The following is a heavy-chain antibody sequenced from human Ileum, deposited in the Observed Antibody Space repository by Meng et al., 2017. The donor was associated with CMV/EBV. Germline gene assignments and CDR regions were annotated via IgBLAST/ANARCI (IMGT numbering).Heavy chain of an antibody. Sequence: FTFINVWMIWVRQDTGKGLEWVGRIKSKTDGGTTDYAAPVKGRFTISRDDSKNTLYLQMNSLKTEDTAVFYCTTQYCTSTGCYLYFWGQGTLVTVSS. V-gene: IGHV3-15*01. CDR2: IKSKTDGGTT. D-gene: IGHD2-2*01. CDR3: TTQYCTSTGCYLYF. J-gene: IGHJ4*02. CDR1: FTFINVW.